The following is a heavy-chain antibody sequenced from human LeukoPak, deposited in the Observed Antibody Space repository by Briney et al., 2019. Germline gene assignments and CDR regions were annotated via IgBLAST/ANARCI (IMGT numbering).Heavy chain of an antibody. J-gene: IGHJ4*02. CDR1: GYSISSGYY. V-gene: IGHV4-38-2*02. D-gene: IGHD6-13*01. CDR2: IYHSGST. CDR3: ARARIAAAGTLFDY. Sequence: PSETLSLTCTVSGYSISSGYYWGWIRQPPGKGLEWIGSIYHSGSTYYNPSLKSRVTISVDTSKNQFSLKLSSVTAADTAVYYCARARIAAAGTLFDYWGQGTLVTVSS.